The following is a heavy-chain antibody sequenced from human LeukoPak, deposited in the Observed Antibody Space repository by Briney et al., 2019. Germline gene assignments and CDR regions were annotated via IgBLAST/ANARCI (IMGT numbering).Heavy chain of an antibody. V-gene: IGHV4-4*07. J-gene: IGHJ5*02. Sequence: PSETLSLTCTGTGGSLSSYYWSWIRQPAGKGLEWIGRIYTSGSTNYNPSLKSRVTMSVDTSKNEFSLKLSSVTAADTAVYYCTRDPPRGYSTSWSNWFDPWGQGTLVTVSS. CDR1: GGSLSSYY. CDR3: TRDPPRGYSTSWSNWFDP. CDR2: IYTSGST. D-gene: IGHD6-13*01.